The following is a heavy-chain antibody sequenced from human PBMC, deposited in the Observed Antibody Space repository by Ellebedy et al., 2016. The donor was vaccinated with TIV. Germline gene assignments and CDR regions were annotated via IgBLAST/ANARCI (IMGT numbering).Heavy chain of an antibody. D-gene: IGHD2-2*01. J-gene: IGHJ4*02. CDR3: ASGPGYCSSTSCYTGGGFDY. CDR2: INQSGST. CDR1: GESFSGHY. Sequence: SETLSLTXAVYGESFSGHYWNWIRQAPGKGLEWIGQINQSGSTIYNASLRSRLTMSVDTYKNQFSLKVYSVTAADTATYYCASGPGYCSSTSCYTGGGFDYWGQGTLVTVSS. V-gene: IGHV4-34*01.